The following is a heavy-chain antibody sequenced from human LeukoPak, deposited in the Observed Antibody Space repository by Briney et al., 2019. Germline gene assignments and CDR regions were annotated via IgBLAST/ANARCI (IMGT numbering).Heavy chain of an antibody. D-gene: IGHD3-10*01. Sequence: GRSLRLSCAASGFTFSSYGMHWVRQAPGKGLEWVAVIWYDGSNKYYADSVKGRFTISRDNSKNTLYLQMNSLRAEDTAVYYCARYMLVRGVGIDYWGQGTLVTVS. J-gene: IGHJ4*02. CDR2: IWYDGSNK. V-gene: IGHV3-33*01. CDR1: GFTFSSYG. CDR3: ARYMLVRGVGIDY.